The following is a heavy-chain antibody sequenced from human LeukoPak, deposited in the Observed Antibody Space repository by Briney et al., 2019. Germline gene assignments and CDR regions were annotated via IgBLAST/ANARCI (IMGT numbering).Heavy chain of an antibody. CDR3: ARSPLTHRRSWLSYSIGFDY. CDR1: GFTFTRHW. CDR2: IKEVGSEK. J-gene: IGHJ4*02. V-gene: IGHV3-7*01. Sequence: GGTLRLSCAASGFTFTRHWMSWVCQAPGKGLEWVANIKEVGSEKNNADSMKGRFTISRDSVKNSLYLQMDSLRVEDTAVYYCARSPLTHRRSWLSYSIGFDYWGQGTLVTVSS. D-gene: IGHD6-13*01.